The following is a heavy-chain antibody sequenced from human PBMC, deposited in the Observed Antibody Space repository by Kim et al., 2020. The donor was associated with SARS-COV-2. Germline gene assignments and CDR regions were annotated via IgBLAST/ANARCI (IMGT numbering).Heavy chain of an antibody. D-gene: IGHD7-27*01. CDR1: GFTFDDYG. V-gene: IGHV3-9*01. CDR2: IRWNSGTT. J-gene: IGHJ6*02. CDR3: AKGRDWGYYFAMDV. Sequence: GGSLRLSCAASGFTFDDYGMHWVRQAPGKGLEWVSGIRWNSGTTGYADSVKGRFTISRDNAKNSLYLQMNSLRAEDTALYYCAKGRDWGYYFAMDVWGQGTTVTVSS.